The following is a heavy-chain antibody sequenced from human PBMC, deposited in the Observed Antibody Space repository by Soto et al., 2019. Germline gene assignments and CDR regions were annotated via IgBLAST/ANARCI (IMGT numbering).Heavy chain of an antibody. D-gene: IGHD2-15*01. Sequence: QPGGSLRLSCAASGFTFSIYGMHWVRQAPGKGLEWVAVISDDGTNKYYVDSVKGRFTISRDNAKNSLYLQMNSLRAEDTAVYYCASEYCSGGSCYVLASDYWGKGTLVTVSS. V-gene: IGHV3-30*03. J-gene: IGHJ4*02. CDR3: ASEYCSGGSCYVLASDY. CDR1: GFTFSIYG. CDR2: ISDDGTNK.